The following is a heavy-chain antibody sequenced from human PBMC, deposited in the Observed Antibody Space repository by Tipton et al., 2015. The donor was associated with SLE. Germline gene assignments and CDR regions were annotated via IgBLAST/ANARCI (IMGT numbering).Heavy chain of an antibody. CDR3: ARKVVVPGAIRDYYGMDV. D-gene: IGHD2-2*01. CDR1: GITLSSYW. V-gene: IGHV3-74*01. CDR2: INSDGSST. Sequence: GSLRLSCAASGITLSSYWMHWVRQAPGKGLVWVSHINSDGSSTSYADSVKGRFTIFRDNAKNTLYLQMNSLRAEDTAVYYCARKVVVPGAIRDYYGMDVWGQGTTVTVSS. J-gene: IGHJ6*02.